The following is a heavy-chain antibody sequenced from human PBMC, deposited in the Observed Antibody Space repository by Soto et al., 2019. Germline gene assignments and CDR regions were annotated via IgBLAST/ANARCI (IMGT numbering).Heavy chain of an antibody. CDR1: GFPFSSYW. D-gene: IGHD2-2*01. V-gene: IGHV3-74*03. Sequence: EVRLVESGGDLVQPGGSLRLSCAASGFPFSSYWMHWVRQAPGKGLVWVSRINGDGSSITYADSVKGPFTIPRDNAKNTLYLQMNSLRAEDAAVYYCTRRGCSTTGCYFNWGRGTLVTVSS. CDR3: TRRGCSTTGCYFN. CDR2: INGDGSSI. J-gene: IGHJ4*02.